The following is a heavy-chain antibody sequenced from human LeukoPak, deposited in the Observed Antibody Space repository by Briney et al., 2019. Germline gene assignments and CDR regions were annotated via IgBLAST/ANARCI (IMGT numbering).Heavy chain of an antibody. CDR1: GFALSSNS. Sequence: GGSLRLSCAASGFALSSNSMIWVRQAPGKGLEWVANIKQDGSEKYYVDSVKGRFTISRDNAKNSLYLQMNSLRAEDTAVYYCARRAPGDYYFDYWGQGTLVTVSS. V-gene: IGHV3-7*01. CDR3: ARRAPGDYYFDY. CDR2: IKQDGSEK. D-gene: IGHD3-16*01. J-gene: IGHJ4*02.